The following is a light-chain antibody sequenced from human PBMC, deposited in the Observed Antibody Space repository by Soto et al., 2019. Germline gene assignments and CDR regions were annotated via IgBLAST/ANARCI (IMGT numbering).Light chain of an antibody. CDR3: QLSKSFPLT. Sequence: DIQMTQSPSSLSASVGDRVTITCRASQSIGTYLNWYQYKTGKAPKLLIFGASSFQSGVSSRFSSSGSGTDCTLTISSLQPEDFATYHCQLSKSFPLTFCGGTKLEIK. V-gene: IGKV1-39*01. J-gene: IGKJ4*01. CDR2: GAS. CDR1: QSIGTY.